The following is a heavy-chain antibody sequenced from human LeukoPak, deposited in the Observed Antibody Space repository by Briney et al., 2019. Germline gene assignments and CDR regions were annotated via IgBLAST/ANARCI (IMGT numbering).Heavy chain of an antibody. CDR1: GFTFSSCW. J-gene: IGHJ4*01. D-gene: IGHD3-22*01. CDR3: ARSRYDSSAYYYIDY. Sequence: GGSLRLSCAASGFTFSSCWMHWVRQAPGKGLVWVSSIDSDGSRTTYADSVRGRFTISRDNAKNTLYLQMNSLRAEDTAVYYCARSRYDSSAYYYIDYWGHGILVTVSS. V-gene: IGHV3-74*01. CDR2: IDSDGSRT.